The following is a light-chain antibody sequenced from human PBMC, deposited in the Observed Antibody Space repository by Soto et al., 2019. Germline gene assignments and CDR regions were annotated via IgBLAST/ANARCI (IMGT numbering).Light chain of an antibody. CDR2: DTS. CDR1: TGAVTSNHH. J-gene: IGLJ2*01. V-gene: IGLV7-46*01. Sequence: QAVVTKEPSLTVSSGGTVSLTCGSSTGAVTSNHHPYWFQQKAGQAPRILIYDTSNKHSWTPARLSVSLLGDKAPLTLSGAQPEDEAQYYCLLSYNAARVFGGGTKVTVL. CDR3: LLSYNAARV.